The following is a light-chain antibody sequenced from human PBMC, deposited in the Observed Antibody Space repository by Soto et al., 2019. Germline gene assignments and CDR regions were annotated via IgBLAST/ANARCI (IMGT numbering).Light chain of an antibody. CDR3: NSYTTGTTK. J-gene: IGLJ3*02. V-gene: IGLV2-14*01. CDR1: SSDVAFYKY. Sequence: QSALTQPASVSGSLGQSITISCTGTSSDVAFYKYVSWYQQHPGKAPKLIIYEVSNRPSGVSNRFSGSKSGNTASLPISGLQADDEADYYCNSYTTGTTKFGGGTKVTVL. CDR2: EVS.